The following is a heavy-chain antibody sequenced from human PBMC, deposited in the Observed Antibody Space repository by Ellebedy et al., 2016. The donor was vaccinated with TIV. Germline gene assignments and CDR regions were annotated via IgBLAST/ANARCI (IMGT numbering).Heavy chain of an antibody. CDR3: ARARTIAVAGTTDY. D-gene: IGHD6-19*01. CDR2: INHSGST. CDR1: GGSFSGYY. J-gene: IGHJ4*02. V-gene: IGHV4-34*01. Sequence: SETLSLXCAVYGGSFSGYYWSWIRQPPGKGLEWIGEINHSGSTNYNPSLKSRVTISVDTSKNQFSLKLSSVTAADTAVYYCARARTIAVAGTTDYWGQGTLVTVSS.